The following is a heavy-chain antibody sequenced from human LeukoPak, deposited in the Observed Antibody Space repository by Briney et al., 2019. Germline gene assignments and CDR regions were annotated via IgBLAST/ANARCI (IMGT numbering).Heavy chain of an antibody. Sequence: PSETLSLTCTVSGGPINKSSYYWGWIRQPPGKGLEWIGSIYFSGSTYYNPSLKSRVTISVDRSRNQFSLKLRSVTATDTAVYYCARQTGSGLFILPGGQGTLVTVSS. V-gene: IGHV4-39*01. CDR3: ARQTGSGLFILP. D-gene: IGHD3/OR15-3a*01. J-gene: IGHJ4*02. CDR2: IYFSGST. CDR1: GGPINKSSYY.